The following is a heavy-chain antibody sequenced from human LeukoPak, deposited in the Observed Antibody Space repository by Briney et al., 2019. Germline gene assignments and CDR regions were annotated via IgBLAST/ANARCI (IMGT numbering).Heavy chain of an antibody. CDR1: GYSFPSYW. D-gene: IGHD1-26*01. V-gene: IGHV5-51*01. CDR3: ARFGRSGSYGMDV. CDR2: IYPGDSDT. Sequence: GESLKISCKGSGYSFPSYWIGWVRQMPGKGLEWMGIIYPGDSDTIYSPSFQGQVTISADKSISTAYLQWKSLKASDTATYYCARFGRSGSYGMDVWGQGTTVTVSS. J-gene: IGHJ6*02.